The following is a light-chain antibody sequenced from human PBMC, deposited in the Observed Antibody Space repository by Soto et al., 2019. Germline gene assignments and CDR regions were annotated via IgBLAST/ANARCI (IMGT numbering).Light chain of an antibody. J-gene: IGKJ3*01. CDR3: QEYNSASFT. V-gene: IGKV1-27*01. CDR2: AAS. CDR1: QGISNY. Sequence: DIQMTQSPSSLSASVGDRVTITCRASQGISNYLAWYQQKPGKVPKLLIYAASTLQSGVPSRFSGSGSGTDFTLTISSLEREDVATYYCQEYNSASFTLGPGTKVDIK.